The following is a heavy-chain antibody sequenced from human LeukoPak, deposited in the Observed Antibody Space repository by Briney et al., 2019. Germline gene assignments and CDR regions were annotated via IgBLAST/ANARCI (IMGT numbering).Heavy chain of an antibody. Sequence: SETLSLTCTVSGGSISSYYWSWIRQPPEKGLEWIGYIYYSGSTNYNPSLKSRVTISVDTSKNQFSLKLSFVTAADTAVYYCARLYYDILTGYWNFDYWGQGTLVTVSS. J-gene: IGHJ4*02. D-gene: IGHD3-9*01. V-gene: IGHV4-59*01. CDR1: GGSISSYY. CDR2: IYYSGST. CDR3: ARLYYDILTGYWNFDY.